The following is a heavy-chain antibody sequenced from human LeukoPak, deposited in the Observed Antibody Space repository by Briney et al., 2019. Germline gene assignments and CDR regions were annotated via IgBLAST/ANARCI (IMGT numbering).Heavy chain of an antibody. V-gene: IGHV3-30*02. J-gene: IGHJ4*02. D-gene: IGHD3-22*01. Sequence: GGSLRLSCAASGFTFSSYAMHWVRQAPGKGLEWVAFIRYDGTNKYYADSVKGRFTISRDNSKNTLYLQMNSLRAEDTAVYYCAKAANYYDSSGYEYWGQGTLVTVSS. CDR2: IRYDGTNK. CDR1: GFTFSSYA. CDR3: AKAANYYDSSGYEY.